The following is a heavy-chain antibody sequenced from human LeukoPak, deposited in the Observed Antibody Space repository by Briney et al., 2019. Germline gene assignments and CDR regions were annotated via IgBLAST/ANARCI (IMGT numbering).Heavy chain of an antibody. D-gene: IGHD3-22*01. Sequence: SVKVSCKASGYTFTGYYMHWVRQAPGQGLEWMGWINPNSGGTNYAQKFQGRVTMTRDTSISTAYMELSRLRSDDTAVYYCARRVGHYYDGSGYPDAFDIWGQGTMVTVSS. V-gene: IGHV1-2*02. CDR2: INPNSGGT. J-gene: IGHJ3*02. CDR1: GYTFTGYY. CDR3: ARRVGHYYDGSGYPDAFDI.